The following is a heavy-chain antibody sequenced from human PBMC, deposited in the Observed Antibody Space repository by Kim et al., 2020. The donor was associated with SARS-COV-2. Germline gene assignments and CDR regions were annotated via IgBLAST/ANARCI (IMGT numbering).Heavy chain of an antibody. Sequence: DYNPSLKSRVSMSVDTSKNKVSLKLTSVTVADTATYFCVGDGELGNWFDPWGQGTLVTVSS. J-gene: IGHJ5*02. CDR3: VGDGELGNWFDP. V-gene: IGHV4-4*07. D-gene: IGHD1-7*01.